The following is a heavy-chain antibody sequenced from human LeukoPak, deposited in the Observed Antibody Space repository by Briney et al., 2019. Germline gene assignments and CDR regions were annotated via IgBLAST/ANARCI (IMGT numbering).Heavy chain of an antibody. D-gene: IGHD5/OR15-5a*01. Sequence: SETLSLTCTVSGGSISSSSYYWSWIRQPAGKGLEWIGRIYTSGSTNYNPSLKSRVTISVDTSKNQFSLKLSSVTAADTAVYYCARRLGKTVHFDYWGQGTLVTVSS. CDR1: GGSISSSSYY. V-gene: IGHV4-61*02. CDR3: ARRLGKTVHFDY. CDR2: IYTSGST. J-gene: IGHJ4*02.